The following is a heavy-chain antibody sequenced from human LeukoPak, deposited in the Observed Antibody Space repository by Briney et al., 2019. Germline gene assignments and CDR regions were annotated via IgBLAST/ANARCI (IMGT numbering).Heavy chain of an antibody. V-gene: IGHV1-69*05. J-gene: IGHJ3*02. Sequence: GALVKVSCKASGGTFSSYAISWVRQAPGQGLEWMGGIIPIFGTANYAQKFQGRVTITTDESTSTAYMELSSLRSEDTAVYYCARETLLEMATIPPAFDIWGQGTMVTVSS. CDR1: GGTFSSYA. CDR3: ARETLLEMATIPPAFDI. CDR2: IIPIFGTA. D-gene: IGHD5-24*01.